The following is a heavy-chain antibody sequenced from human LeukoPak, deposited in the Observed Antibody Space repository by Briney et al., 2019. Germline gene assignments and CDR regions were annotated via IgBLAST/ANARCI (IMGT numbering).Heavy chain of an antibody. Sequence: SETLSLTCTVSGGSISSSSYYWGWIRQPPGKGLEWIGYIYYSGSTNYNPSLKSRVTISVDTSKNQFSLKLSSVTAADTAVYYCAREPIGYCSGGSCYSGLYYFDYWGQGTLVTVSS. J-gene: IGHJ4*02. D-gene: IGHD2-15*01. CDR3: AREPIGYCSGGSCYSGLYYFDY. V-gene: IGHV4-61*01. CDR2: IYYSGST. CDR1: GGSISSSSYY.